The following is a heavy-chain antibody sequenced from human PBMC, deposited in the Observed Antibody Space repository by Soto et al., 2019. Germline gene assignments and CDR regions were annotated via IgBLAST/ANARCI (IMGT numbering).Heavy chain of an antibody. V-gene: IGHV4-39*01. CDR2: IYYSGST. CDR3: AVVRDGYNYRSGYGMDV. CDR1: GGSISSSSYY. J-gene: IGHJ6*02. D-gene: IGHD5-12*01. Sequence: QLQLQESGPGLVKPSETLSLTCTVSGGSISSSSYYWGWIRQPPGKGLEWIGSIYYSGSTYYNPSLKSRVTISVDTSKNQFSLKLSSVTAADTAVYYCAVVRDGYNYRSGYGMDVWGQGTTVTVSS.